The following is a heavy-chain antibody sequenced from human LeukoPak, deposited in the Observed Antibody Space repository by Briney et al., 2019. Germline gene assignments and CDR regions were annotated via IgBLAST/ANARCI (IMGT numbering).Heavy chain of an antibody. V-gene: IGHV3-30*18. CDR3: AKDGIAAAGTHYYYYYYMDV. CDR1: GFTFSSYG. CDR2: ISYDGSNK. Sequence: GGSLSLSCAASGFTFSSYGMRWVRQAPGKGLEWVAVISYDGSNKYYADSVKGRFTISRDNSKNTLYLQMNSLRAEDTAVYYCAKDGIAAAGTHYYYYYYMDVWGKGTTVTVSS. J-gene: IGHJ6*03. D-gene: IGHD6-13*01.